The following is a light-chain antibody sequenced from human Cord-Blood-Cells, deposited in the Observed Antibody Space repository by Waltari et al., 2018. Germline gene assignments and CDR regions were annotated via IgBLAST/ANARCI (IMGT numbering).Light chain of an antibody. CDR3: CSYAGSSMNWV. J-gene: IGLJ3*02. V-gene: IGLV2-23*01. Sequence: QSALTQPAPVSGSPGQSITISCTGTSSDVGSYNLVSWYQQHPGKAPKLMIYEGSKRPAGVSKRFSDSKSGNTASLTVSGLQAEYEADYCCCSYAGSSMNWVFGGGTKLTVL. CDR2: EGS. CDR1: SSDVGSYNL.